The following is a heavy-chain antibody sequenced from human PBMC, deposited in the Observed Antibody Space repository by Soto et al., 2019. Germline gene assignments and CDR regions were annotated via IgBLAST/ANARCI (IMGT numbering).Heavy chain of an antibody. CDR2: INAGNGDT. Sequence: QVQLVQSGVEVKKPGASVKVSCKASGYTFTSYAMHWVRQAPGQRLECMGWINAGNGDTRYSQKFQGRVTFTRDTTASTAYMELSSLRSEDTAVYFCARDLMVRAVTVPGYWGQGTLVTVSS. CDR3: ARDLMVRAVTVPGY. V-gene: IGHV1-3*01. J-gene: IGHJ4*02. D-gene: IGHD3-10*01. CDR1: GYTFTSYA.